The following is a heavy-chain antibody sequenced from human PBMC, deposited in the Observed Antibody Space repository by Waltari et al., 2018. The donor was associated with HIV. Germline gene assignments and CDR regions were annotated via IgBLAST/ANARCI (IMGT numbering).Heavy chain of an antibody. Sequence: QVQLVESGGGVVQPGRSLRLSCAASAFRFSSYAMHWVRQAPGKGPELVAVISSDGVNKYYGDYVKGRFTISRDNSQKKLYLQMNSLRNEDTAVYYCARGGIIVAVDYFDYWGQGTLVGGSS. CDR2: ISSDGVNK. CDR1: AFRFSSYA. D-gene: IGHD3-22*01. V-gene: IGHV3-30*04. J-gene: IGHJ4*02. CDR3: ARGGIIVAVDYFDY.